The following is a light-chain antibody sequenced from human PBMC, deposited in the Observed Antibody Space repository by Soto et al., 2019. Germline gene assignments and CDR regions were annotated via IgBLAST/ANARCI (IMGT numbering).Light chain of an antibody. J-gene: IGKJ1*01. Sequence: EIAMTQSPATLSVSPGERATLSCRASQDINQNFAWYQQKPGQAPRLLMYGASARATGIPARFSGTGSGTEFTLTISNLQPEDFAVYYCQQYSSWPPWTFGQGTKVDIK. CDR3: QQYSSWPPWT. CDR2: GAS. CDR1: QDINQN. V-gene: IGKV3-15*01.